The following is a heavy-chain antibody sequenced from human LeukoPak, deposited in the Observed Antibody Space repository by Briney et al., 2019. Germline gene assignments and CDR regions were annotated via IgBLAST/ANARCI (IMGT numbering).Heavy chain of an antibody. CDR1: GFTFSSYG. D-gene: IGHD1-26*01. CDR2: IWYDGSNK. CDR3: ARSYSGSYPAPFDY. Sequence: GGSLRLSCAASGFTFSSYGMHWVRQAPGKGLEWVAVIWYDGSNKYYADSVKGRFTISRDNSKNTLYLQMNSLRAEDTAVYYCARSYSGSYPAPFDYWGQGTLVTVSS. J-gene: IGHJ4*02. V-gene: IGHV3-33*01.